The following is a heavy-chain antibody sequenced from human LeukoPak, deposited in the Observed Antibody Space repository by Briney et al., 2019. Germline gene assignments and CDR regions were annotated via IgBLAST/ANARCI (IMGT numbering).Heavy chain of an antibody. CDR2: ISYDGSNK. CDR1: GFTFSSYA. V-gene: IGHV3-30-3*01. Sequence: GGSLRLSCAASGFTFSSYAMHWVRQAPGKGLEWVAVISYDGSNKYYADSVKGRFTISRDNSKNTLCLQMNSLRAEDTAVYYCARGPDTAMVPPYYFDYWGQGTLVTVSS. D-gene: IGHD5-18*01. J-gene: IGHJ4*02. CDR3: ARGPDTAMVPPYYFDY.